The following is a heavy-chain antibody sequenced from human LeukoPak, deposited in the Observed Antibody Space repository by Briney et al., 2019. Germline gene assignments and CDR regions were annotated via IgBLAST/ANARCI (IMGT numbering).Heavy chain of an antibody. CDR2: ISTSSSYI. Sequence: KAVGSLRLSCAASGFTFSSYSMNWVRQAPGQGLEWVSSISTSSSYIYYADSAKGRFTISRDNAKKSLYLQMNSLRAEDTAVYYCATDQLWGPLLWGQGTLVTVSS. CDR1: GFTFSSYS. D-gene: IGHD3-16*01. V-gene: IGHV3-21*01. CDR3: ATDQLWGPLL. J-gene: IGHJ4*02.